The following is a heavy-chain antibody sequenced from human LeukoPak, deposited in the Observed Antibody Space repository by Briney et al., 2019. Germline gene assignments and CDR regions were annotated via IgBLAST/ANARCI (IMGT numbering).Heavy chain of an antibody. J-gene: IGHJ4*02. V-gene: IGHV3-53*01. CDR2: IYSGGST. Sequence: PGGSLRLSCAASGFTVSSNYMSWVRQAPGKGLEWVSVIYSGGSTYYADSVKGRFTISRDNSKNTLYLQMNSLRAEDTAVYYCAREGQYGSGSKYFDYWGQGTPVTVSS. CDR1: GFTVSSNY. CDR3: AREGQYGSGSKYFDY. D-gene: IGHD3-10*01.